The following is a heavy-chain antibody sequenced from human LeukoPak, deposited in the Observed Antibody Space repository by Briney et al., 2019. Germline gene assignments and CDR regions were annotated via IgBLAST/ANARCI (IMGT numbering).Heavy chain of an antibody. CDR2: IYHSGST. CDR1: GGSISSGGYS. V-gene: IGHV4-30-2*01. J-gene: IGHJ3*02. Sequence: SETLSLTCAVSGGSISSGGYSWSWIRQPPGKGLEWIGYIYHSGSTYYNPSLKSRVTISVDRSKNQFSLKLSSVTAADTAVYYCATDTGGSFTWAFDIWGQGTMVTVSS. CDR3: ATDTGGSFTWAFDI. D-gene: IGHD1-26*01.